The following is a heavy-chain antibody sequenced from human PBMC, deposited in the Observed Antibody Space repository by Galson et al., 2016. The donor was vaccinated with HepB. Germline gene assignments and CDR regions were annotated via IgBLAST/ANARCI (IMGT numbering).Heavy chain of an antibody. V-gene: IGHV3-30*18. CDR3: AKGRYCGGDCYSSDY. CDR1: GFTFGDYG. Sequence: SLRLSCAASGFTFGDYGMHWVRQAPGKGPEWVGVVSFNGKVQYYADSVKGRFTISRDNSKNTLYLQMDSLRVEDTAVYYCAKGRYCGGDCYSSDYWGQGTLVTVSS. CDR2: VSFNGKVQ. J-gene: IGHJ4*02. D-gene: IGHD2-21*02.